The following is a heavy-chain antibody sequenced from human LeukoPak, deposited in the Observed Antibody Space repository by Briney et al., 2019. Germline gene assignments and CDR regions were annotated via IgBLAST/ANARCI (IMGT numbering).Heavy chain of an antibody. Sequence: GGSLKLSCAAPGFTFSNYDMTWVRQAPGKGLEWVSSISGSGNRTYYTDSVKGRFTISRDNSKNTLYLQMNSLGAEDTAVYYCAKGGGSWYFDYWGQGNLVTVSS. CDR2: ISGSGNRT. J-gene: IGHJ4*02. V-gene: IGHV3-23*01. CDR3: AKGGGSWYFDY. D-gene: IGHD3-10*01. CDR1: GFTFSNYD.